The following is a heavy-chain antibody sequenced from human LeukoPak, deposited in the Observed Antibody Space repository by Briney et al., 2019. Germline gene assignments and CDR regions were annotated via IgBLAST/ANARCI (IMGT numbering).Heavy chain of an antibody. Sequence: GGSLRLSCAASGFTFSSYGMHWVRQAPGKGLEWVAVIWYDGSNKYYADSVKGRFTISRDNSKNTLYLQMNSLRAEDTAVYYCARASSWLQHSFDYWGQGTLVTVPS. D-gene: IGHD3-22*01. V-gene: IGHV3-33*01. CDR1: GFTFSSYG. CDR3: ARASSWLQHSFDY. CDR2: IWYDGSNK. J-gene: IGHJ4*02.